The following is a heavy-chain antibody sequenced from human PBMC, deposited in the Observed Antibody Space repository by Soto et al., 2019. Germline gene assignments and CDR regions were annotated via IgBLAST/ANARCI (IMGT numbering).Heavy chain of an antibody. D-gene: IGHD5-12*01. CDR2: IYYSGST. J-gene: IGHJ4*02. Sequence: SETLSLTCTVSGGSISSYYWSWIRQPPGKGLEWIGYIYYSGSTNYNPSLKSRVTISVDTSKNQFSLKLSSVTAADTAVYYCARKVLYGGYYFDYWGQGTLVTVSS. CDR1: GGSISSYY. V-gene: IGHV4-59*01. CDR3: ARKVLYGGYYFDY.